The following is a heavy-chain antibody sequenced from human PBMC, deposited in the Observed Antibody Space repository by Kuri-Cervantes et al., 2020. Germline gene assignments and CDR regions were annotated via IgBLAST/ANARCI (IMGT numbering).Heavy chain of an antibody. CDR3: ARFAGTSTAPLGVAYYYYYYMDV. V-gene: IGHV1-18*01. CDR2: ISAYNGDT. J-gene: IGHJ6*03. D-gene: IGHD3-10*01. Sequence: ASVKVSCKASGYTFTSYGISWVRQAPGQGLEWMGWISAYNGDTNYAQKLQGRVTMTTDTSTSTAYMELRSLRSDDTAVYYCARFAGTSTAPLGVAYYYYYYMDVWGKGTTVTVSS. CDR1: GYTFTSYG.